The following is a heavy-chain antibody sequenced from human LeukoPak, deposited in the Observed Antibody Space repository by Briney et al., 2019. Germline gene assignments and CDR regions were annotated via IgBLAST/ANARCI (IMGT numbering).Heavy chain of an antibody. Sequence: GGSLRLSCAASGFTFSSYAMSWVRQAPGKGLEWVSAISGSGGSTYYADSVKGRFTISRDNSKNTLYLQMNSLRAEDTAVYYCAKDRRLSFFLRRGYCMDVWGQGTTVTVSS. CDR1: GFTFSSYA. V-gene: IGHV3-23*01. J-gene: IGHJ6*02. D-gene: IGHD3-16*01. CDR2: ISGSGGST. CDR3: AKDRRLSFFLRRGYCMDV.